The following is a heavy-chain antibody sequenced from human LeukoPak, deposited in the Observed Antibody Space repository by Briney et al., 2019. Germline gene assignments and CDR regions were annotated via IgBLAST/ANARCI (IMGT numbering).Heavy chain of an antibody. CDR3: ARGVAGVYFYYYMDV. D-gene: IGHD1-14*01. J-gene: IGHJ6*03. Sequence: GESLKVSCKASGYTLTGYYMHWVRQAPGQGLEWMRWINPNNGGTNYAQKFQGRVTMIRDTSISTAYMELSRLRSDDTAVYYCARGVAGVYFYYYMDVWGKGTTVTISS. CDR1: GYTLTGYY. CDR2: INPNNGGT. V-gene: IGHV1-2*02.